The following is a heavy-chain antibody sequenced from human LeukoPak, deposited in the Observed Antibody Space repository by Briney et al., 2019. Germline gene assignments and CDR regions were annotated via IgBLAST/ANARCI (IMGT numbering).Heavy chain of an antibody. CDR1: GFTFSSYS. V-gene: IGHV3-21*01. J-gene: IGHJ4*02. Sequence: PGPSLRLSCAASGFTFSSYSMNWVRQAPGKGLEWVSSISSSSSYIYYADSVKGRFTISRDNAKNSLYLQMNSLRAEDTAVYYCARDLRAAAVFDYWGQGTLVTVSS. CDR2: ISSSSSYI. CDR3: ARDLRAAAVFDY. D-gene: IGHD6-13*01.